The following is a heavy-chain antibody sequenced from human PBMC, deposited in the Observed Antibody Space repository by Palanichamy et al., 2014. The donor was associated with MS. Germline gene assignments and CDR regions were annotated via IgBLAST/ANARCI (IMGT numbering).Heavy chain of an antibody. D-gene: IGHD3-3*01. V-gene: IGHV3-30*04. Sequence: GFTFSSYAMHWVRQAPGKGLEWVAVISYDGSNKYYADSVKGRFTISGDNSKNTLYLQMNSLRAEDTAVYYCARGSYDFWRTWGQGTLVTVSS. J-gene: IGHJ4*02. CDR3: ARGSYDFWRT. CDR2: ISYDGSNK. CDR1: GFTFSSYA.